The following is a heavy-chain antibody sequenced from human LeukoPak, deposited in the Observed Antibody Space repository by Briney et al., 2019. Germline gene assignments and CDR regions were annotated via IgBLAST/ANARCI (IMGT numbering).Heavy chain of an antibody. V-gene: IGHV1-69*13. CDR1: GGTFSSYA. J-gene: IGHJ6*02. D-gene: IGHD3-22*01. CDR3: ARDYYDSSGYNDYYYYGMDV. CDR2: IIPIFGTA. Sequence: ASVKVSCKASGGTFSSYAISWVRQAPGQGLEWMVGIIPIFGTANYAQKFQGRVTITADESTSTAYMELSSLRSEDTAVYYCARDYYDSSGYNDYYYYGMDVWGQGTTVTVSS.